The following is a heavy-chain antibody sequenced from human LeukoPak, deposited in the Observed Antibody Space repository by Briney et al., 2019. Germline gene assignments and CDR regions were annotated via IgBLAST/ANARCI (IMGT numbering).Heavy chain of an antibody. Sequence: PEGSLRLSCAASGFSFISYGMHWVRQAPGKGLEWVGVISDDGRSKDYADSVKGRFTISRDNSKDTLYLQMNSLRAEDTAVYYCAKRPSDYGDYVSYFDYWGQGTLVTVSS. D-gene: IGHD4-17*01. V-gene: IGHV3-30*18. CDR1: GFSFISYG. CDR3: AKRPSDYGDYVSYFDY. J-gene: IGHJ4*02. CDR2: ISDDGRSK.